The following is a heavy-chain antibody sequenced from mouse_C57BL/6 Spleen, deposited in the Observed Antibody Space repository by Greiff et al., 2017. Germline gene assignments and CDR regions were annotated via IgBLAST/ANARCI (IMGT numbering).Heavy chain of an antibody. J-gene: IGHJ4*01. CDR2: ISSGGDYI. D-gene: IGHD1-1*01. Sequence: EVQVVESGEGLVKPGGSLKLSCAASGFTFSSYAMSWVRQTPEKRLEWVAYISSGGDYIYYADTVKGRFTISRDNARNTLYLQMSSLKSEDTAMYYCTRDRDYYGSSYVYPYAMDYWGQGTSVTVSS. CDR3: TRDRDYYGSSYVYPYAMDY. V-gene: IGHV5-9-1*02. CDR1: GFTFSSYA.